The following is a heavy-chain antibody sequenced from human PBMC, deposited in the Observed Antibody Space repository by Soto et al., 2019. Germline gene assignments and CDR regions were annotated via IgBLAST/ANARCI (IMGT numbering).Heavy chain of an antibody. V-gene: IGHV3-15*01. CDR3: TTDLLGESVSGHGGSDY. CDR2: IRSKSDGETT. D-gene: IGHD3-10*01. CDR1: GFTFRHAW. J-gene: IGHJ4*02. Sequence: GGSLRLSCTASGFTFRHAWMSWVRQAPGKGLEWVGRIRSKSDGETTDYAAPLKDRFNISRDDSKNTLYLQMNFLKSEDTGVYFCTTDLLGESVSGHGGSDYWGQGTLFTVSS.